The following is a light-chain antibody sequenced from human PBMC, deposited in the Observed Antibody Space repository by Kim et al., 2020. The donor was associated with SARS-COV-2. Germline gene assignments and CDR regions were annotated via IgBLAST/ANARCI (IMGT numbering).Light chain of an antibody. Sequence: PGERATLSCRASQSVSSSLAWYQQKPGQAPRLLLYGASTRATGVPARFAGSGSGTEFTLTISSLQSEDFAVYYCQQYNNWRTFGQGTKLEI. V-gene: IGKV3-15*01. CDR3: QQYNNWRT. CDR2: GAS. CDR1: QSVSSS. J-gene: IGKJ1*01.